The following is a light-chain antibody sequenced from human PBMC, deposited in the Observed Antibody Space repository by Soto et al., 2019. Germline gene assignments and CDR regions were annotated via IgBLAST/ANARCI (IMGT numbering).Light chain of an antibody. Sequence: DIQLTQSPSFLSASVGDRVTITCRASQDIGRSLAWFQQKPGKAPNLLIYGAYTLQSGVPSRFSGSGSGTEFTLTISSLQPEDFATYYCQQFNSYPLTSGEGTKVEIK. V-gene: IGKV1-9*01. J-gene: IGKJ4*01. CDR2: GAY. CDR3: QQFNSYPLT. CDR1: QDIGRS.